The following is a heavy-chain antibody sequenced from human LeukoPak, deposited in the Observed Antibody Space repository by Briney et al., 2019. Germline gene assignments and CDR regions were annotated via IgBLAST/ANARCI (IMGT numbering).Heavy chain of an antibody. CDR2: FDPEDGET. Sequence: VASVKVSCKVSGYNLTELSMHWVRQAPGKGLEWMGGFDPEDGETIYAQKFQGRVTMTEDTSTDTAYMELSSLRSEDTAVYYCATGRVVVAATMGDTRLDYWGQGTLVTVSS. J-gene: IGHJ4*02. CDR3: ATGRVVVAATMGDTRLDY. V-gene: IGHV1-24*01. D-gene: IGHD2-15*01. CDR1: GYNLTELS.